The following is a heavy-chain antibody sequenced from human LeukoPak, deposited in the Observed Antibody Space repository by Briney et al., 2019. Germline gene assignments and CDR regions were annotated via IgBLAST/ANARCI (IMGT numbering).Heavy chain of an antibody. D-gene: IGHD5-18*01. Sequence: GGSLRLSCAASGFTFSNYWMSWVRQAPGKGLEWVSYISSSGSTIYYADSVKGRFTISRDNAKNSLYLQMNSLRAEDTAVYYCARERYSYYSYWGQGTLVTVSS. CDR1: GFTFSNYW. CDR3: ARERYSYYSY. CDR2: ISSSGSTI. V-gene: IGHV3-48*04. J-gene: IGHJ4*02.